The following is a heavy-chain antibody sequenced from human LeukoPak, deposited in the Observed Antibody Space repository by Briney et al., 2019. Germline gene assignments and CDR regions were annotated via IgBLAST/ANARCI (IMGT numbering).Heavy chain of an antibody. CDR1: GFSFSNYD. V-gene: IGHV3-33*01. CDR2: IWYDGSNK. Sequence: PGRSLRLSCAASGFSFSNYDMHWVRQATGKGLEWVAIIWYDGSNKYYGDSVKGRFTISRDNSKNTLYLQMNSLRAEDTAMYYCATMDVWGQGTTVTVSS. J-gene: IGHJ6*02. CDR3: ATMDV.